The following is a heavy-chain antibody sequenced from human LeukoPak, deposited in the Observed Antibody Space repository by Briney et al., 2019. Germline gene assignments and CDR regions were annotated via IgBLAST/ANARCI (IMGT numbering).Heavy chain of an antibody. D-gene: IGHD4-17*01. CDR3: AKDYGDYAYYFHY. V-gene: IGHV3-23*01. Sequence: GGSLRLSCAASGFTFSNYAMNCVRQAPGKGLEWFSVISGSGYSTYYADSVKGRFTISRDNSKNPLYLQTNSLRAEDTVVYYCAKDYGDYAYYFHYWGQGTLVTVSS. CDR1: GFTFSNYA. CDR2: ISGSGYST. J-gene: IGHJ4*02.